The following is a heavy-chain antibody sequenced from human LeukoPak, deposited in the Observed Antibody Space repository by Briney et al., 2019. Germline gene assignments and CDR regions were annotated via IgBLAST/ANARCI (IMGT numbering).Heavy chain of an antibody. D-gene: IGHD3-10*01. Sequence: ASVKVSCKASGYTFTSYYMHWVRQAPGQGLEWMGIINPSGGSTSYAQKFQGRVTMTRDTSTSTVYMELSSLRSEDTAVYYCARDPDAYYYGSGIRPSSEAADYWGQGTLVTVSS. CDR1: GYTFTSYY. CDR2: INPSGGST. J-gene: IGHJ4*02. CDR3: ARDPDAYYYGSGIRPSSEAADY. V-gene: IGHV1-46*01.